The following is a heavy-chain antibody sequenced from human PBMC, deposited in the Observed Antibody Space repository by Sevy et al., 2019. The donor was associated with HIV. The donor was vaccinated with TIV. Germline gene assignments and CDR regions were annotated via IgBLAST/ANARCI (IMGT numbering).Heavy chain of an antibody. CDR2: IYYSGST. CDR1: GGSMKIYY. D-gene: IGHD1-20*01. CDR3: ARVGFNWNDVDY. J-gene: IGHJ4*02. Sequence: SETLSLTCSVSGGSMKIYYWSWIRQPPGKGLEWIGFIYYSGSTNYNPSLKSRVTISVDTSKNQFSLKLSSVTAADTAVYYRARVGFNWNDVDYWGQGTLVTVSS. V-gene: IGHV4-59*01.